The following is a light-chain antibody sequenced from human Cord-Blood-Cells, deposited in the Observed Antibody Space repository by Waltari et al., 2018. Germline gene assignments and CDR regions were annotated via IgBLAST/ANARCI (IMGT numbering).Light chain of an antibody. CDR1: SSDVGGYNY. Sequence: QSALTQPPSASGSPGQSVTISCTGTSSDVGGYNYVSWYQQHPGKAPKLMIYEVSKRPSGAPDRFSGSKSGTTASLTVSGLQAEDEADYYCSSYAGSNNFVVFGGGTKLTVL. CDR2: EVS. J-gene: IGLJ2*01. CDR3: SSYAGSNNFVV. V-gene: IGLV2-8*01.